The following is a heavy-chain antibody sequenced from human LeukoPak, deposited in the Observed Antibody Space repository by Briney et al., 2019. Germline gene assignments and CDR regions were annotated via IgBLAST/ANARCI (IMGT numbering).Heavy chain of an antibody. D-gene: IGHD3-10*01. J-gene: IGHJ6*04. CDR2: FDPEDGET. CDR3: GVRGYGSGSYYNGYGMDV. CDR1: GYTLTELS. Sequence: ASVKVSCKVSGYTLTELSMHWVRQAPGKGLEWMGGFDPEDGETIYAQKFQGRVTMTEDTSTDTAYMELSSLSSEDTAVYYCGVRGYGSGSYYNGYGMDVWGKGTTVTVSS. V-gene: IGHV1-24*01.